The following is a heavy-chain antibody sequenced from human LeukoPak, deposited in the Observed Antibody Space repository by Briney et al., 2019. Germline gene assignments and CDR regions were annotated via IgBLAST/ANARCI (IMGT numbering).Heavy chain of an antibody. CDR1: GGSISSGGYY. Sequence: PSETLSLTCTVSGGSISSGGYYWSWIRQHPGKGLEWIGYIYYSGSTYYNPSLKSRVTITVDTSKNQFALRLTSLTAADTAVYYCARGDREFDYWGQGTRVTVSS. D-gene: IGHD1-26*01. CDR3: ARGDREFDY. V-gene: IGHV4-31*03. CDR2: IYYSGST. J-gene: IGHJ4*02.